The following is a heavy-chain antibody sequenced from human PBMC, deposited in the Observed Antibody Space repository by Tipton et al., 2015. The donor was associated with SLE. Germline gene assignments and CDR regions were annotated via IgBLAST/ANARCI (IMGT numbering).Heavy chain of an antibody. CDR1: GFTFSSYG. D-gene: IGHD2-2*01. Sequence: RSLRLSCAASGFTFSSYGMHWVRQAPGKGLEWVAVIWYDGSNKYYADSVKGRFTISRDNSKNTLYLQMNSLRAEDTAVYYCATMCSSTSCLWGFDYWGQGTLVTVSS. CDR3: ATMCSSTSCLWGFDY. J-gene: IGHJ4*02. CDR2: IWYDGSNK. V-gene: IGHV3-33*01.